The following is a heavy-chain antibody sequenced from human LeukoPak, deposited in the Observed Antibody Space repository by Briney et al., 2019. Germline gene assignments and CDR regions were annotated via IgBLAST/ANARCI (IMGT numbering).Heavy chain of an antibody. J-gene: IGHJ4*02. V-gene: IGHV1-24*01. D-gene: IGHD2-15*01. CDR2: FDPEDGET. CDR3: ATAPSCSGGSCDDY. CDR1: GYTLTEIS. Sequence: ASVKVSCKDSGYTLTEISMHWVRQAPGKGLEWMGGFDPEDGETIYARKFQGRVTMTEDTSTDTAYMELSSLRSEDTAVYYCATAPSCSGGSCDDYWGQGTLVTVSS.